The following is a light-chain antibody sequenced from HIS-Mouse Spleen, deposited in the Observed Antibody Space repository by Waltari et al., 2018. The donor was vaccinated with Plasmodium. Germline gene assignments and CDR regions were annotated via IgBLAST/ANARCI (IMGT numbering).Light chain of an antibody. CDR1: ALPKQY. J-gene: IGLJ1*01. CDR2: KDS. Sequence: SYELTQPPSVSVSPGQTARITCSGDALPKQYAYWYQQKPGQAPVLMIYKDSERPSGIRERFSGSSSGTTVTLTISGVQAEDEADYYCQSADSSGTYVFGTGTKVTVL. V-gene: IGLV3-25*03. CDR3: QSADSSGTYV.